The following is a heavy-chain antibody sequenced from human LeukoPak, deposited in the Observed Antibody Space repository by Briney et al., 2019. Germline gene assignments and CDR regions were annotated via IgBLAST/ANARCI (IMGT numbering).Heavy chain of an antibody. D-gene: IGHD3-16*01. J-gene: IGHJ4*02. Sequence: GASVKVPCKASGYTFTSYGISWVRQAPGQGLEWMGWISAYNGNTNYAQKLQGRVTMTTDTSTSTVYMELSSLRSEDTAVYYCARLGGPVTTFGNYWGQGTLVTVSS. CDR1: GYTFTSYG. CDR3: ARLGGPVTTFGNY. V-gene: IGHV1-18*01. CDR2: ISAYNGNT.